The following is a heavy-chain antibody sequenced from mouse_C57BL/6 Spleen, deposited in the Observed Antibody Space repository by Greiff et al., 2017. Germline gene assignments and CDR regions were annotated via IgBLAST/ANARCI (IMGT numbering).Heavy chain of an antibody. J-gene: IGHJ3*01. CDR3: ARKVVDDGYYGFAY. V-gene: IGHV1-18*01. Sequence: EVQLQQSGPELVKPGASVKIPCKASGYTFTDYNMDWVKQSHGKSLEWIGDINPNNGGTIYNQKFKGKATLTVDKSSSTAYMELRSLTSEDTAVYYCARKVVDDGYYGFAYWGQGTLVTVSA. D-gene: IGHD2-3*01. CDR2: INPNNGGT. CDR1: GYTFTDYN.